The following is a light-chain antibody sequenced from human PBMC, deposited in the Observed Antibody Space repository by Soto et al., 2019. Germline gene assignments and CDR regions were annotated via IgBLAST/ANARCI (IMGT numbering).Light chain of an antibody. J-gene: IGLJ2*01. CDR3: CSYVGNYSWL. V-gene: IGLV2-11*01. CDR1: RSDVGGYNY. CDR2: DVT. Sequence: QSALAQPRSVSGSPGQSVTLSCTGTRSDVGGYNYVSWFQQHPDKAPKLIIYDVTKRPSGVPDRFSGSKSGNTASLTISGLQAEDEADYYCCSYVGNYSWLFGGGTKLTVL.